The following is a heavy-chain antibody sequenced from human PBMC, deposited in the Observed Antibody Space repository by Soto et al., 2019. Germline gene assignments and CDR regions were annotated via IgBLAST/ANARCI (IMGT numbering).Heavy chain of an antibody. CDR3: ARQRRDHYYDSSGYYYDYYYYGMDV. CDR2: IFPGESDT. J-gene: IGHJ6*02. CDR1: GYSFTSYC. Sequence: GESLKISCKGSGYSFTSYCSGWVRQMPGKGMEWMGIIFPGESDTRYSPYFQGQVTISADKSISTAYLQWSILKASDTAMYYCARQRRDHYYDSSGYYYDYYYYGMDVWGQGTTVTVSS. D-gene: IGHD3-22*01. V-gene: IGHV5-51*01.